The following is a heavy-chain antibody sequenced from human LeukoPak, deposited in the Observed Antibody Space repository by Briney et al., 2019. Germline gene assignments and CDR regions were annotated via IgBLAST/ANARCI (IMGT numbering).Heavy chain of an antibody. D-gene: IGHD3-22*01. V-gene: IGHV3-30*02. Sequence: PGGSLRLSCAASEFTFSNSGMHWVRQAPGKGLEWVAFIRYDEANKYFADSVQGRFTISGDNSRNTLYLQMSNLRAEDTAVYYCAKDQSYYDSGGFRFFDYWGQGTLVTVSS. J-gene: IGHJ4*02. CDR3: AKDQSYYDSGGFRFFDY. CDR1: EFTFSNSG. CDR2: IRYDEANK.